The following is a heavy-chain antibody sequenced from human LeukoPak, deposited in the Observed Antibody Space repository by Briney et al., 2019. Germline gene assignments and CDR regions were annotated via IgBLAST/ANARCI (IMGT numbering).Heavy chain of an antibody. Sequence: SETLSLTCTVSGGSISSYYWSWIRQPPGKGLEWIGYIYYSGSTNYNPSLKSRVTISVDTSKNQFSLKLSSVTAADTAVYYCARMKDLYYYYMDVWGKGTTVTVSS. CDR1: GGSISSYY. J-gene: IGHJ6*03. D-gene: IGHD2-15*01. CDR3: ARMKDLYYYYMDV. CDR2: IYYSGST. V-gene: IGHV4-59*01.